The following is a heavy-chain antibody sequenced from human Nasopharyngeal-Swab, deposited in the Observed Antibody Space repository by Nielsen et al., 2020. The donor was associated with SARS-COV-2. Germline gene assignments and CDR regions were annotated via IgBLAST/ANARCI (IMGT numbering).Heavy chain of an antibody. CDR1: GFSFRTYW. J-gene: IGHJ4*02. CDR3: ARDVGGRDNY. V-gene: IGHV3-74*01. D-gene: IGHD2-15*01. Sequence: GGSLRLSCAASGFSFRTYWMHWVRQSPGKGLLWVPRIDTDGAITNYADSVKGRFTISRDNAKNTLYLQMNSLRADDTAVYYCARDVGGRDNYWGQGALVTVSS. CDR2: IDTDGAIT.